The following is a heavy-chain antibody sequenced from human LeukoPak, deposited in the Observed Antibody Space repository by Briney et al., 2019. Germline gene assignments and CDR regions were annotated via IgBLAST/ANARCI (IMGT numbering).Heavy chain of an antibody. CDR2: ISAYNGNT. V-gene: IGHV1-18*01. CDR3: SRTEDIVIVPAALGAFDI. CDR1: GYTFTNYA. D-gene: IGHD2-2*01. J-gene: IGHJ3*02. Sequence: ASVKVSCKASGYTFTNYAISWVRQAPGQGLEWVGWISAYNGNTNYAQKLQGRVTMTTDTSTSTAYMELRSLRSDDTAVYYCSRTEDIVIVPAALGAFDIWGQGTMVTVSS.